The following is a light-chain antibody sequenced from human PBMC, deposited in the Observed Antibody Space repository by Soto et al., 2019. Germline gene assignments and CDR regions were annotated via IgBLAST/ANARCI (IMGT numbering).Light chain of an antibody. Sequence: IVMTQSPATLSVSPGEPATLSCRASQSIGTNLAWYQQKPGQPPRLLIYGVSSRATGIPDRFSGSGSGIDFTLSISRLEPEDFAVYYCQQYGSLPLTFGGGTKVDIK. V-gene: IGKV3-20*01. CDR3: QQYGSLPLT. CDR1: QSIGTN. J-gene: IGKJ4*01. CDR2: GVS.